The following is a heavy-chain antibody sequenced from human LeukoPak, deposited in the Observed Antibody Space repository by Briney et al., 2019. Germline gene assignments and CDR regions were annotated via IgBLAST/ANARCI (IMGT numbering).Heavy chain of an antibody. Sequence: GGSLRLSCAASGVIVSSTFMSWVRQAPGKGLEWVSGISWNSGSIGYADSVKGRFTISRDNAKNSLYLQMNSLRAEDAALYYCAKDIDLRAMIGAFDIWGQGTMVTVSS. CDR3: AKDIDLRAMIGAFDI. V-gene: IGHV3-9*01. CDR2: ISWNSGSI. J-gene: IGHJ3*02. D-gene: IGHD3-10*02. CDR1: GVIVSSTF.